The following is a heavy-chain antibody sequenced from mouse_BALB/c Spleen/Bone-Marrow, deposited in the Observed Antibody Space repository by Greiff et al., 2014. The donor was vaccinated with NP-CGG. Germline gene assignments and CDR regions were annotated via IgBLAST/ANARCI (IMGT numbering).Heavy chain of an antibody. CDR2: INPYNGGT. V-gene: IGHV1S30*01. J-gene: IGHJ3*01. CDR3: ARQLYGNYAY. CDR1: GYSFTGYY. Sequence: VQLQQSGPELVKPGPSVKISCKASGYSFTGYYMHWVKQSHGKSLEWIGEINPYNGGTSYNQKFKGKATFTVDTSSSTAFMELHSLTSEDSLVYYCARQLYGNYAYWGQGTLVTVSA. D-gene: IGHD2-10*02.